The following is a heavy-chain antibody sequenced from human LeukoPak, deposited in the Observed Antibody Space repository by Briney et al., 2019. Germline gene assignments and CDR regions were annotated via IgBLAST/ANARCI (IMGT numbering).Heavy chain of an antibody. CDR1: GFTFSSYS. CDR2: ISSSSSYI. V-gene: IGHV3-21*01. Sequence: GGSLRLSCAASGFTFSSYSMNWVRQAPGKGLEWVSSISSSSSYIYYADSAKGRFTISRDNAKNSLYLQMNSLRAEDTAVYYCARDPTPYDAFDIWGQGTMVTVSS. CDR3: ARDPTPYDAFDI. J-gene: IGHJ3*02.